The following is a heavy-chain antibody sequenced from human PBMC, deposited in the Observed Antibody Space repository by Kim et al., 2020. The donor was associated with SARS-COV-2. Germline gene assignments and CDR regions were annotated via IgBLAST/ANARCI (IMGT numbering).Heavy chain of an antibody. CDR3: ARINSISWYWFYYGMDV. D-gene: IGHD6-13*01. V-gene: IGHV4-39*01. Sequence: SETLSLTCTVSGGSISSSSYYWGWIRQPPGKGLEWIGSIYYSGSTYYNPSLKSRVTISVDTSKNQFSLKLSSVTAAATAVYYCARINSISWYWFYYGMDVWGQGTTVTVSS. CDR2: IYYSGST. J-gene: IGHJ6*02. CDR1: GGSISSSSYY.